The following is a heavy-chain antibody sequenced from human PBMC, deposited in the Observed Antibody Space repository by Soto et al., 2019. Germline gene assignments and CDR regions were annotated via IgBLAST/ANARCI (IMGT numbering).Heavy chain of an antibody. J-gene: IGHJ6*02. V-gene: IGHV4-59*01. Sequence: SETLSLTCTVSGGSISSYYWSWIRQPPGKGLEWIGYIYYSGSTNYNPSLKSRVTISVDTSKNQFSLKLSSVTAADTAVYYCARRGADYYYYYGMDVWGQGTTVTSP. CDR1: GGSISSYY. CDR2: IYYSGST. CDR3: ARRGADYYYYYGMDV.